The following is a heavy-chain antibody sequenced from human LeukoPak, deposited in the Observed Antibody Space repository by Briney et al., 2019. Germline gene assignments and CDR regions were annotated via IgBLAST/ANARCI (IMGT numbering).Heavy chain of an antibody. D-gene: IGHD6-13*01. CDR2: ISGSSGGNT. Sequence: GGSLRLSCAASGFTFSSYAMSWVRQAPGKGLEWVSAISGSSGGNTYYADSVKGRFTISRDNSKNTLYLQANSLRAEDTAVYYCAKGLGTSSRYYFDYWGQGTLVTVSS. CDR1: GFTFSSYA. J-gene: IGHJ4*02. CDR3: AKGLGTSSRYYFDY. V-gene: IGHV3-23*01.